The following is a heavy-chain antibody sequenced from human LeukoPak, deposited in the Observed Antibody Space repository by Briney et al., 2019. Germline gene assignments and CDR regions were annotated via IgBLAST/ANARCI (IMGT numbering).Heavy chain of an antibody. CDR1: GFTFSNDV. CDR2: ISGSGGST. Sequence: GGSLRLSCAVSGFTFSNDVMSWVRQAPGKGLEWVSGISGSGGSTSYADSVKGRFTISRDNSKNTLYLQMNSLRAEDTAVYYCAKEGPKFDSWGKGTLVTVSS. CDR3: AKEGPKFDS. V-gene: IGHV3-23*01. J-gene: IGHJ4*02.